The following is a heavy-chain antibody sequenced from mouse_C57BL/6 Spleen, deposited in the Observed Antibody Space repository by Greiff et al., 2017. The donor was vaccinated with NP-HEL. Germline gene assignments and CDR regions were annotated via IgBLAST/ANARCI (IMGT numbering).Heavy chain of an antibody. J-gene: IGHJ3*01. V-gene: IGHV1-80*01. CDR2: IYPGDGDT. CDR1: GEEGRGDG. D-gene: IGHD1-1*01. CDR3: AREGDYYGSSSFAY. Sequence: QVQLQQSGAELVKRGEEVKSEGKVEGEEGRGDGGGGGGGGSGKGLELSRQIYPGDGDTNYNGKFKGKATLTADKSSSTAYMQLSSLTSEDSAVYFCAREGDYYGSSSFAYWGQGTLVTVSA.